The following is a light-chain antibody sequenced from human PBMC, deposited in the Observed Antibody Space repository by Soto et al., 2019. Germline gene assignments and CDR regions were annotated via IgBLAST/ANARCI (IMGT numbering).Light chain of an antibody. V-gene: IGKV3-11*01. CDR2: DAS. Sequence: EILLTQSPATLSLSPGGRPTLSCRASQSISHYLAWYQQKPGQAPRLLIYDASTRATGIQPRFSGSGSGTDFTLTISSLEPEDFAVYYCQQHSNWPPITFGQGTRLEIK. CDR1: QSISHY. CDR3: QQHSNWPPIT. J-gene: IGKJ5*01.